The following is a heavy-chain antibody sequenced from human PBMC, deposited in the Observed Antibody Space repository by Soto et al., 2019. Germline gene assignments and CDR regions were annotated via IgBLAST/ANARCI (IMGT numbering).Heavy chain of an antibody. Sequence: QVQLQQWGAGLLKPSETLSLTCAVSPGSFSGYSWNWIRQPPGKGLEWLGEINLSGSTNYNPSLKTRVTISVDTSKNQFSLRLSSVTAADTAGYYCARGFPVYSYYSYIDVWGKGTTVTISS. J-gene: IGHJ6*03. D-gene: IGHD2-8*01. V-gene: IGHV4-34*01. CDR1: PGSFSGYS. CDR2: INLSGST. CDR3: ARGFPVYSYYSYIDV.